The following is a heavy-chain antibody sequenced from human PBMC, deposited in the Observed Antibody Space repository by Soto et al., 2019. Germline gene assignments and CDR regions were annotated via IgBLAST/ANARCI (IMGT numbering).Heavy chain of an antibody. D-gene: IGHD5-12*01. J-gene: IGHJ6*02. CDR2: INPNSGGT. CDR1: GYTFTGYY. V-gene: IGHV1-2*04. Sequence: ASVKVSCKSSGYTFTGYYMHWVRQAPGQGLEWMGWINPNSGGTNYAQKFQGWVTMTRDTSISTAYMELSRLRSDDTAVYYCARASEATTHYYYYGMDVWGQGTTVTVSS. CDR3: ARASEATTHYYYYGMDV.